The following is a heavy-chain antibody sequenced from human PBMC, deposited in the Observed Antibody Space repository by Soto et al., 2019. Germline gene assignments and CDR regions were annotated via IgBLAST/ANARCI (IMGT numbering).Heavy chain of an antibody. J-gene: IGHJ5*02. D-gene: IGHD3-16*01. CDR3: ARLPFPWGWFDP. Sequence: QVQLVEAGGGLVKPGGSLRLSCAASGIVFSDYMSWVRQAPGKGLEWLSYISGSGRTIYSADSVKGRFTISRDNATNPLYLQMNSLRAEDTAVYYCARLPFPWGWFDPWGQGTLVTVSS. CDR1: GIVFSDY. V-gene: IGHV3-11*01. CDR2: ISGSGRTI.